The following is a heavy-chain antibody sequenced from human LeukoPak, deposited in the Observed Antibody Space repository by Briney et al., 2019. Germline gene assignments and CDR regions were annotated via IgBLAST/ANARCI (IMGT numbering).Heavy chain of an antibody. D-gene: IGHD3-9*01. CDR3: ARGRYVDWLFDY. CDR2: IEQDGGEE. V-gene: IGHV3-7*03. J-gene: IGHJ4*02. Sequence: PGGSLRLSCAASGFDCSRYWMTWVRQAPGKGLEWVANIEQDGGEEYYVDSVKGRFTISRDNAKNSLYLQMNSLRVEDTAVYYCARGRYVDWLFDYWGPGTLVTVSS. CDR1: GFDCSRYW.